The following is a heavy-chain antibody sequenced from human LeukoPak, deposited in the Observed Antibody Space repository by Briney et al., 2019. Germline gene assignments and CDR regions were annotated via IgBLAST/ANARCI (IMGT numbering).Heavy chain of an antibody. V-gene: IGHV3-33*01. CDR1: GSTFSSYG. CDR2: IWYDGSNK. J-gene: IGHJ4*02. D-gene: IGHD6-13*01. CDR3: ARDQAAAGPFDY. Sequence: GRSLRLSCAASGSTFSSYGMHWVRQAPGKGLEWVAVIWYDGSNKYYADSVKGRFTISRDNSKNTLYLQMNSLRAEDTAVYYCARDQAAAGPFDYWGQGTLVTVSS.